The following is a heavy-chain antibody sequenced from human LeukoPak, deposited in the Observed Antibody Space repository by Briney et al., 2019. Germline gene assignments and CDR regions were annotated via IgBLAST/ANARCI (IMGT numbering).Heavy chain of an antibody. CDR3: ARSIVVVPAADWYFDL. CDR2: IYYSGST. Sequence: LRLSCADSGFTFSSYSMNWVRQPPGKGLEWIGYIYYSGSTYYNPSLKSRVTISVDTSKNQFSLKLSSVTAADTAVYYCARSIVVVPAADWYFDLWGRGTLVTVSS. V-gene: IGHV4-30-4*08. J-gene: IGHJ2*01. CDR1: GFTFSSYS. D-gene: IGHD2-2*01.